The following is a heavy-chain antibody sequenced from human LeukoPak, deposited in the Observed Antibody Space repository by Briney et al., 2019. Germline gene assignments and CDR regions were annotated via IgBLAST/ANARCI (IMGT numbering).Heavy chain of an antibody. CDR1: GYTFTSYG. CDR2: INPNSGGT. CDR3: ARDRPGDDTNFDY. D-gene: IGHD1-1*01. J-gene: IGHJ4*02. V-gene: IGHV1-2*02. Sequence: ASVKVSCKASGYTFTSYGISWVRQAPGQGLEWMGWINPNSGGTNYAQKFQGRVTMTRDTSISTAYMELSRLRSDDTAVYYCARDRPGDDTNFDYWGQGTLVTVSS.